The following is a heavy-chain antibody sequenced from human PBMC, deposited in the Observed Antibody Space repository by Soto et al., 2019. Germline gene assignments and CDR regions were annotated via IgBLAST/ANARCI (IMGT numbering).Heavy chain of an antibody. V-gene: IGHV5-51*01. CDR3: AREPVMAEVDS. Sequence: GESLKISCKGSGYSFTSYWIAWVRQMPGKGLEWMGIIYPGDSVTTYSPSFQGQVTISVDKSISTAYLQWSGLQASDTAMYFCAREPVMAEVDSWGQGPLVTVSS. J-gene: IGHJ4*02. CDR2: IYPGDSVT. D-gene: IGHD3-16*01. CDR1: GYSFTSYW.